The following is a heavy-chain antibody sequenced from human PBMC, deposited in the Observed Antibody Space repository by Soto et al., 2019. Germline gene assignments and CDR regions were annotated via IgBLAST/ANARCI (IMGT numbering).Heavy chain of an antibody. V-gene: IGHV3-74*01. J-gene: IGHJ4*02. CDR1: GFTFSSYW. Sequence: SGGSLRLSCAASGFTFSSYWMHWVRQAPGKGLVWVSRMNSDGSSTSYADSVKDRFTISRDNAKNTLYLQMSSLRAEDTAVYYCARGRTSSLDYWGQGMLVTVSS. CDR2: MNSDGSST. CDR3: ARGRTSSLDY.